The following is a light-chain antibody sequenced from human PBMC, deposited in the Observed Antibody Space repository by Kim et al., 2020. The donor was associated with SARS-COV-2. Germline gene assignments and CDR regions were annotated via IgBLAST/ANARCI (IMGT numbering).Light chain of an antibody. CDR3: QIWDIDTV. CDR1: NIGRKS. J-gene: IGLJ2*01. Sequence: VPVALGRTARIAGEGKNIGRKSVHWYQQRPGRAPVLVISRNNNRPSEIPERFSGSNSGDTATLTISRTQAGDEADYYCQIWDIDTVFGGGTQLTVL. CDR2: RNN. V-gene: IGLV3-9*01.